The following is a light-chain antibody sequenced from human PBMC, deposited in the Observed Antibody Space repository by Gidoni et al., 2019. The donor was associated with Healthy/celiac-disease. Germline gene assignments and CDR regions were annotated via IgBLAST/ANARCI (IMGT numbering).Light chain of an antibody. CDR1: QSVLYSSKNKNY. J-gene: IGKJ1*01. CDR2: WAS. V-gene: IGKV4-1*01. Sequence: DLVMTQSPDSLAVSLGERATINCKSSQSVLYSSKNKNYLAWYQQKPGQPPKLLIDWASTRESGVPDLFSGSGSGTDFTLTISSLQAEDVAVYYCQQYYSTPLAFGQGTKVEIK. CDR3: QQYYSTPLA.